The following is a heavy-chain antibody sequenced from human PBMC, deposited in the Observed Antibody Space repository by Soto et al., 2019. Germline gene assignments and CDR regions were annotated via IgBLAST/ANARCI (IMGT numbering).Heavy chain of an antibody. V-gene: IGHV4-61*01. Sequence: QVQLQESGPGLVKPSETLSLTCTVSGGSVSSGSYYWSWIRQPPGKGLEWIGYIYYSGSTNYNPSLKSRVTISVDTSKNQFSLKLSSVTAADTAVYYCAAQQLDNWFDPWGQGTLVTVSS. CDR2: IYYSGST. CDR3: AAQQLDNWFDP. CDR1: GGSVSSGSYY. J-gene: IGHJ5*02. D-gene: IGHD6-13*01.